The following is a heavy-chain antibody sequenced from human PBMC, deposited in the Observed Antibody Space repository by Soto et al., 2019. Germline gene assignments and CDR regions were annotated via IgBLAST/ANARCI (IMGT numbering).Heavy chain of an antibody. D-gene: IGHD4-17*01. Sequence: QVQLQESGPGLVKPSQTLSLTCTVSGGSISSGGYYWSWIRQHPGKGLEWIGYIYYSGSTYYNPSLKSRVTISVDTSKNQFSLKLSSVTAADTAVYYCARSMGEIYDYGDTGNAFDIWGQGTMVTVSS. V-gene: IGHV4-31*03. CDR3: ARSMGEIYDYGDTGNAFDI. J-gene: IGHJ3*02. CDR2: IYYSGST. CDR1: GGSISSGGYY.